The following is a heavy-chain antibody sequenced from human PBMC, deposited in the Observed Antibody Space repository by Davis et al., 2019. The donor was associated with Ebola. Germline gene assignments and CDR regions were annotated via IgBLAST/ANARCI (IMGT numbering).Heavy chain of an antibody. D-gene: IGHD4-17*01. CDR1: GFTFSGSA. Sequence: GGSLRLSCAASGFTFSGSAMHWVRQASGKGLEWVGRIRSKANSYATAYAASVKGRFTISRDDSNNTAYLQMNSLKTEDTAVYYCTGPDGDYDYWGQGTLVTVSS. J-gene: IGHJ4*02. CDR3: TGPDGDYDY. CDR2: IRSKANSYAT. V-gene: IGHV3-73*01.